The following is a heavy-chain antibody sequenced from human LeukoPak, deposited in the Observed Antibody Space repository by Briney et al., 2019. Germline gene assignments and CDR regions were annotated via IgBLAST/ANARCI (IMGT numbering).Heavy chain of an antibody. Sequence: ASVKVSCKASGYTFTSYAMHWVRQAPGQRLEWMGWINAGNGNTNYAQKLQGRVTMTTDTSTSTAYMELRSLRSDDTAVYYCARESGSSWYNYYYYYGMDVWGQGTTVTVSS. D-gene: IGHD6-13*01. CDR3: ARESGSSWYNYYYYYGMDV. CDR1: GYTFTSYA. V-gene: IGHV1-3*01. J-gene: IGHJ6*02. CDR2: INAGNGNT.